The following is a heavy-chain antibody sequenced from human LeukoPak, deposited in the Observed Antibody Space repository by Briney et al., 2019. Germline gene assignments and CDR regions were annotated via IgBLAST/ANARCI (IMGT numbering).Heavy chain of an antibody. Sequence: ASVKVSCKASGYTFTNYGISWVRQAPGQGLEWMGWISSYNGNTNYAQKLQGRVTMTTDTSTSTAYMELRSLRSDDTAVYYCARDYYDSSGYAEYFQHWGQGTLVTVSS. CDR1: GYTFTNYG. CDR2: ISSYNGNT. CDR3: ARDYYDSSGYAEYFQH. J-gene: IGHJ1*01. D-gene: IGHD3-22*01. V-gene: IGHV1-18*01.